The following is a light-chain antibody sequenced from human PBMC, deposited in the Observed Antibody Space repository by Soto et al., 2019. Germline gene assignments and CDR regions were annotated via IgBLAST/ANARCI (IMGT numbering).Light chain of an antibody. Sequence: DLQMTQSPSTLSASVGDRVTITCRASQYVSTWLAWYQKKPGKAPKVVIYDASHLQSDVPSRFSGSGSGTEFTLTISSLEPDDFATYYCQQSYSIPYTFGQGTRLEIK. V-gene: IGKV1-5*01. CDR1: QYVSTW. CDR3: QQSYSIPYT. J-gene: IGKJ2*01. CDR2: DAS.